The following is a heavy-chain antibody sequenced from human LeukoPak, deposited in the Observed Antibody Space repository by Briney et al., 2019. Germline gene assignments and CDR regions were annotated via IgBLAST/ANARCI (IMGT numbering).Heavy chain of an antibody. CDR3: ASGLGYGSRTSCPSGY. V-gene: IGHV1-2*02. CDR1: GYTFTGCY. D-gene: IGHD2-2*01. Sequence: ASVKVSCKASGYTFTGCYMHWVRQAPGQGLEWMGWINPNSGGTNYAQKFQGRVTMTRDTSIRTAYMELSRLRSDDTAVYYCASGLGYGSRTSCPSGYWGQGTLVTVSS. CDR2: INPNSGGT. J-gene: IGHJ4*02.